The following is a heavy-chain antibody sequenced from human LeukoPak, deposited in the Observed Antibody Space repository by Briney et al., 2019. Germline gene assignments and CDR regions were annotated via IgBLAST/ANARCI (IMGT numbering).Heavy chain of an antibody. CDR2: IYNNWST. J-gene: IGHJ5*02. D-gene: IGHD3-10*01. CDR3: ARGVSLVRGMWFDP. Sequence: SQTLSLTCIVSSGSVSSGTYYWSWIRQPAGKELAWIGRIYNNWSTDYNPSLRSRVTISLDTSKNHFSLQVSSVTAADTAVYYCARGVSLVRGMWFDPWGQGTLVTVSS. V-gene: IGHV4-61*02. CDR1: SGSVSSGTYY.